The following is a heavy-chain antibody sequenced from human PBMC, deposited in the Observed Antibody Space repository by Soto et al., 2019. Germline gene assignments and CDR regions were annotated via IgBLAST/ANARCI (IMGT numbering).Heavy chain of an antibody. Sequence: EVQLVESGGGLVQPGGSLRLSCAASGFSFSSYWMHWVRQDPGKGLVWVSRINSDGSTTKYADFVKGRFTISRDNDKNTLYLQMISLRAEDTAVYYCGRHFQTYSSGWYSCLSYYAMDVWGQGATVTVSS. CDR2: INSDGSTT. CDR3: GRHFQTYSSGWYSCLSYYAMDV. CDR1: GFSFSSYW. D-gene: IGHD6-19*01. J-gene: IGHJ6*02. V-gene: IGHV3-74*03.